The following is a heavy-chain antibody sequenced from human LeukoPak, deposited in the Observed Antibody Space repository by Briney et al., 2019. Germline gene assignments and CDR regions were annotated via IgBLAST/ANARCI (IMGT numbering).Heavy chain of an antibody. CDR2: IIPILGIA. J-gene: IGHJ6*02. CDR1: GGTFSSYA. V-gene: IGHV1-69*04. Sequence: SVKVSCKASGGTFSSYAISWVRQAPGQGLEWMGRIIPILGIANYAQKFQGRVTITADKSTSTAYMELSGLRSEDTAVYYCARTRVYYYGMDVWGQGTTVTVSS. CDR3: ARTRVYYYGMDV.